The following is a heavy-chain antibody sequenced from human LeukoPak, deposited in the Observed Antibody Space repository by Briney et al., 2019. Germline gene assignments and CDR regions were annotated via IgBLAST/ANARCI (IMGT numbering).Heavy chain of an antibody. V-gene: IGHV3-30*18. D-gene: IGHD6-19*01. Sequence: GGSLRLSCAASGFTFSSYGMHWVRRAPGKGLEWVAVISYDGSNKYYADSVKGRFTISRDNSKNTLYLQMNSLRAEDTAVYYCAKDHIAVAGLTPGDRDDYYYGMDVWGQGTAVTVSS. CDR2: ISYDGSNK. CDR3: AKDHIAVAGLTPGDRDDYYYGMDV. CDR1: GFTFSSYG. J-gene: IGHJ6*02.